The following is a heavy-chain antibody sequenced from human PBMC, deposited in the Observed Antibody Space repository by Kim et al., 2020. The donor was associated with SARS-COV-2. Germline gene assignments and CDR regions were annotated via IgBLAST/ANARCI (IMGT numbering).Heavy chain of an antibody. J-gene: IGHJ4*02. CDR3: ARERCGWSFDY. V-gene: IGHV3-48*03. CDR2: ISSSGSTT. Sequence: GGSLRLSCAASGFTFSSYEMNWVRQAPGKGLEWISYISSSGSTTNYADSVKGRFTISRDNAKSSLYLLINSLRVDDTAIYYCARERCGWSFDYWGQGTLVTVSS. CDR1: GFTFSSYE. D-gene: IGHD2-21*01.